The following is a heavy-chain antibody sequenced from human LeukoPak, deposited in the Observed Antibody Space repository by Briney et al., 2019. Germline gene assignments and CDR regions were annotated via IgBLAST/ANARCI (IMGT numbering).Heavy chain of an antibody. CDR1: GFTFSHYN. CDR3: ARDRSSDWHFDF. D-gene: IGHD6-19*01. J-gene: IGHJ4*02. Sequence: GGSLRPSCAASGFTFSHYNMNGVRQAPGKGLEWVSSISGSTGYIYYADSAKGRFTISRDNAKNSLFLQMNSLRAEDTAVYYCARDRSSDWHFDFWGPGTPVTVSS. CDR2: ISGSTGYI. V-gene: IGHV3-21*01.